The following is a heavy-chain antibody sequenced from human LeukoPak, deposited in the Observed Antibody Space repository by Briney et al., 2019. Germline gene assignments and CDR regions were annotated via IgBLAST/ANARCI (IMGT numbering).Heavy chain of an antibody. CDR2: ISGSGGST. V-gene: IGHV3-23*01. CDR3: AKGAGCSSGWYGGY. Sequence: GGSLRLSCAASGFTLSSYAMSWLRQAPGKGLEWVSAISGSGGSTYYADSVKGRFTISRDNSKNTLYLQMNSLRAEDTAVYYCAKGAGCSSGWYGGYWGQGTLVTVSS. J-gene: IGHJ4*02. D-gene: IGHD6-19*01. CDR1: GFTLSSYA.